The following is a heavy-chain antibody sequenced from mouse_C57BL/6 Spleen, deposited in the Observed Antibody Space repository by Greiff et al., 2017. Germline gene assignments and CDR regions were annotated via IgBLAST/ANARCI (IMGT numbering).Heavy chain of an antibody. CDR1: GFTFSNYW. V-gene: IGHV6-3*01. Sequence: EVKLEESGGGLVQPGGSMKLSCVASGFTFSNYWMNWVRQSPEKGLAWVAQIRLKSDNYATHYAESVKGRFTISRDDSNSSVYLQMTNLRAEDTGIYYCTSFYAMDYWGQGTSVTVSS. J-gene: IGHJ4*01. CDR2: IRLKSDNYAT. CDR3: TSFYAMDY.